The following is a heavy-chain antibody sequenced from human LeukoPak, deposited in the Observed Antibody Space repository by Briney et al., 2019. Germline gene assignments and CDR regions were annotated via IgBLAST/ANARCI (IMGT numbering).Heavy chain of an antibody. D-gene: IGHD3-10*01. Sequence: GGSLRLSCAASGFTFSNHGMSWVRQAPGKGLEWVSGIRGSGFSTDYADSVKGRFTISRDNAKNSLYLQMNSLRAEDTAVYYCARDGGGFGEPYYYYYMDVWGKGTTVTVSS. CDR2: IRGSGFST. CDR1: GFTFSNHG. CDR3: ARDGGGFGEPYYYYYMDV. V-gene: IGHV3-23*01. J-gene: IGHJ6*03.